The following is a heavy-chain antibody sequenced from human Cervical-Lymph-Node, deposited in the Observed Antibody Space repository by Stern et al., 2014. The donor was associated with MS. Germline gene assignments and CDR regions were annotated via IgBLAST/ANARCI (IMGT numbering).Heavy chain of an antibody. CDR1: GGTLSTYG. Sequence: VHLVESGAEVKKPGSSVKVSCKASGGTLSTYGFSWVRQAPGQGLEGMGGIIPMFGISNSAQKFQGRVTITADESTSTAYMELSSLRSDDTAVYYCARYRSAVDWYFDLWGRGTLVTVSS. J-gene: IGHJ2*01. CDR3: ARYRSAVDWYFDL. D-gene: IGHD3-10*01. V-gene: IGHV1-69*01. CDR2: IIPMFGIS.